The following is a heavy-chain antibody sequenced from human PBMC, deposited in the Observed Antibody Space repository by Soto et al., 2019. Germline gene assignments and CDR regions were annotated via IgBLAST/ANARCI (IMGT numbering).Heavy chain of an antibody. V-gene: IGHV3-30-3*01. CDR1: GFTFSSYA. Sequence: PGGSLRLSCAASGFTFSSYAMHWVRQAPGKGLEWVAVISYDGSNKYYADSVKGRFTISRDDSKNTLYLQMNSLRAEDTAVYYCATSVIAVAGRELDYCGQGTLV. D-gene: IGHD6-19*01. CDR3: ATSVIAVAGRELDY. CDR2: ISYDGSNK. J-gene: IGHJ4*02.